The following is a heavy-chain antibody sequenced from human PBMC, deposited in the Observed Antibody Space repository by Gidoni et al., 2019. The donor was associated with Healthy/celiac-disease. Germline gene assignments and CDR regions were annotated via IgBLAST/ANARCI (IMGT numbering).Heavy chain of an antibody. Sequence: QVQLVESGGGVVQPGRSLRLSCAASGFTFRSYGMHWVRQAPGKVLEWVAVIWYDGSNKYYADSVKGRFTISRDNSKNTLYLQMNSLRAEDTAVYYCARDRRSGSYYAGVAGYWGQGTLVTVSS. CDR2: IWYDGSNK. CDR1: GFTFRSYG. J-gene: IGHJ4*02. CDR3: ARDRRSGSYYAGVAGY. D-gene: IGHD1-26*01. V-gene: IGHV3-33*01.